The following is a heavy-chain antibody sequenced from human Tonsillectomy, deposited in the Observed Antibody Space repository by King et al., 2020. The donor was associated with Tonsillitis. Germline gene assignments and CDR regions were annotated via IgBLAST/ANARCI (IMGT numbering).Heavy chain of an antibody. J-gene: IGHJ4*02. CDR1: GFSFNSYD. V-gene: IGHV3-48*03. Sequence: QLVQSGGGLVQPGGSLRLSCAASGFSFNSYDMNWVRQAPGKGLEWVSYISSSASTIYYADSVKGRFTISRDNAKNSLYLQMNSLRAEDTAVYYCARGGGLWCGEVIVWGQATLVTVSS. D-gene: IGHD3-10*01. CDR2: ISSSASTI. CDR3: ARGGGLWCGEVIV.